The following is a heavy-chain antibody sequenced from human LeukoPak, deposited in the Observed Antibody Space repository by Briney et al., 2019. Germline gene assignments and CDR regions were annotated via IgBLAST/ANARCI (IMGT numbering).Heavy chain of an antibody. Sequence: GASVKVSCKASGCTFSGYGFTWVRQAPGQGLEWMGYISGYNGNTNYAQKFQGRVTMTTDTSTSTAYMELRSLRSDDTAVYYCARGDATSATRPSDYWGQGSLVTVSS. D-gene: IGHD6-6*01. CDR1: GCTFSGYG. J-gene: IGHJ4*02. V-gene: IGHV1-18*01. CDR3: ARGDATSATRPSDY. CDR2: ISGYNGNT.